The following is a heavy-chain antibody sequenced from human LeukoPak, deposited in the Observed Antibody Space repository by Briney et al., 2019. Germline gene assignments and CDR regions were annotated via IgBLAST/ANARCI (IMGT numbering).Heavy chain of an antibody. CDR1: GGSFSGYY. CDR3: ARLPSYSSPFDP. D-gene: IGHD6-19*01. J-gene: IGHJ5*02. V-gene: IGHV3-53*04. Sequence: PSETLSLTCAVYGGSFSGYYWSWVRQAPGKGLEWVSVIYSGGSTYYADSVKGRFTISRHNSKNTLYLQMNSLRAEDTAVYYCARLPSYSSPFDPWGQGTLVTVSS. CDR2: IYSGGST.